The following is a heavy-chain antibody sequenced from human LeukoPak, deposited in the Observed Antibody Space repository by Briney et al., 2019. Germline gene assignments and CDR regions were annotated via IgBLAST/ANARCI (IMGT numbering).Heavy chain of an antibody. J-gene: IGHJ5*02. Sequence: SETLSLTCTVSGGSISSSSYYWGWIRQPPGKGLEWIGSIYYSGSTYYNPSLKSRVTISVDTSKNQFSLKLSSVTAADTAVYYCARGGYSSSWSAIRGRGWFDPWGQGTLVTVSS. CDR3: ARGGYSSSWSAIRGRGWFDP. CDR1: GGSISSSSYY. V-gene: IGHV4-39*07. CDR2: IYYSGST. D-gene: IGHD6-13*01.